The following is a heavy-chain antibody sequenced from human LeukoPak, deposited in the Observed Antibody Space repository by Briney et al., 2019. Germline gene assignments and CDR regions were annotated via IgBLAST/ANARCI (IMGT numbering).Heavy chain of an antibody. CDR1: GFTFTNYA. CDR2: ISGSGGRT. V-gene: IGHV3-23*01. CDR3: ALRGLAIFGVVDV. J-gene: IGHJ6*04. Sequence: PGGSLRLSCAASGFTFTNYAMSWVRQAPGKGLEWVSTISGSGGRTYYADSVKGRFTISRDNSKKTLYLQMNSLRAEDTAVYYCALRGLAIFGVVDVWGKGTTVTVSS. D-gene: IGHD3-3*01.